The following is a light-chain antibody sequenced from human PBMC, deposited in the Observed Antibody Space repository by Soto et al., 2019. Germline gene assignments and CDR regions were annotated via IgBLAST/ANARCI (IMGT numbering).Light chain of an antibody. V-gene: IGKV3-11*01. J-gene: IGKJ4*01. CDR2: DAS. Sequence: IVLTQSPGTLSLTQGERATHSSRASQSVSSYLAWYQQKPGQAPRLLIYDASNRATGIPARFSGSGSGTDFTLTISSLEPEDFAVYYCQQRSNWPPTFGGGTKVDIK. CDR1: QSVSSY. CDR3: QQRSNWPPT.